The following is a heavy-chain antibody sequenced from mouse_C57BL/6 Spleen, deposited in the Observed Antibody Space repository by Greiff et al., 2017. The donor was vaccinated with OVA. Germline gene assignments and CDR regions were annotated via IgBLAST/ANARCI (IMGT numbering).Heavy chain of an antibody. CDR3: VRTSPKGYAMDY. CDR2: IRSKSNNYAT. Sequence: EVNVVESGGGLVQPKGSLKLSCAASGFSFNTYAMNWVRQAPGKGLEWVARIRSKSNNYATYYADSVKDRFAISRDDSESMLYLQMNNLKTEDTAMYYCVRTSPKGYAMDYWGQGTSVTVSS. V-gene: IGHV10-1*01. J-gene: IGHJ4*01. CDR1: GFSFNTYA.